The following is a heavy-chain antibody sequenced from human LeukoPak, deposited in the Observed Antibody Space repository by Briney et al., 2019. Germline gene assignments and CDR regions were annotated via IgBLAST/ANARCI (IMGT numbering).Heavy chain of an antibody. J-gene: IGHJ4*02. Sequence: GGSLRLSCAASGFSFSDWAMNWVRHPPGKGLEWVPSMSASGHLIDYTDSVKGRFTISRDNSKNTLYLQMNSLRAEDTAVYYCAKEGGELVRGVIQGLFDYWGQGTLVTVSS. CDR3: AKEGGELVRGVIQGLFDY. V-gene: IGHV3-23*01. D-gene: IGHD3-10*01. CDR1: GFSFSDWA. CDR2: MSASGHLI.